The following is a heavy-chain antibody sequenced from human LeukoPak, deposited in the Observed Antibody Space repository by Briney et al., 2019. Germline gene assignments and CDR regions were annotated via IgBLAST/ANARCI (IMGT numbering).Heavy chain of an antibody. CDR3: AREHLGDYYYGLDV. V-gene: IGHV3-74*01. CDR2: INSDESST. CDR1: GFTFSGYW. Sequence: GGSLRLSCAASGFTFSGYWMHWVRQAPGKGLVWVSHINSDESSTSYADSVKGRFTISRDNAKNTLYLGMNSLRAEDTAVYYCAREHLGDYYYGLDVWGQGTTVTVSS. J-gene: IGHJ6*02. D-gene: IGHD7-27*01.